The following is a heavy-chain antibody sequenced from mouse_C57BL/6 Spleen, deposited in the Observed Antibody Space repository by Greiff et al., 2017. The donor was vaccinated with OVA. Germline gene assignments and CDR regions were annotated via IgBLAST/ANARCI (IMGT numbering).Heavy chain of an antibody. CDR1: GYAFSSYW. V-gene: IGHV1-80*01. J-gene: IGHJ4*01. CDR3: SRRGDYGSSCYAMDY. D-gene: IGHD1-1*01. Sequence: VQLKESGAELVKPGASVKLSCKASGYAFSSYWMNWVKQRPGKGLEWIGQIYPGDGDTNYNGKFKGKATLTADKSSSTAYMQLSSLTSEDVAVYFCSRRGDYGSSCYAMDYWGQGTSVTVSS. CDR2: IYPGDGDT.